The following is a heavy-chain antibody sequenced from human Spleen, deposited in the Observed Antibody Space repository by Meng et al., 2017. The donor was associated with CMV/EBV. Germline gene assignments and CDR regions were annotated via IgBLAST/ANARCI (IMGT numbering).Heavy chain of an antibody. CDR3: ARGHVPGYYGMDV. D-gene: IGHD2-2*01. V-gene: IGHV4-31*03. CDR1: GGSISSGGSY. J-gene: IGHJ6*02. CDR2: IFYSGST. Sequence: SETLSLTCTVSGGSISSGGSYWNWIRQHPGKGLEWIGYIFYSGSTSYTPSLKSRVTISVDTSKNQFSLKLYSVTAADTAVYYCARGHVPGYYGMDVWGQGTTVTVSS.